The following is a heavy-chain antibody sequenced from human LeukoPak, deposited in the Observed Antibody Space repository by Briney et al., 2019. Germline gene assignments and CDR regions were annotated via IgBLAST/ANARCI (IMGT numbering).Heavy chain of an antibody. J-gene: IGHJ4*02. D-gene: IGHD5-18*01. CDR1: GFAFSTYA. CDR2: LSGSGGST. Sequence: GGSLRLSCAASGFAFSTYAMSWVRQAPGKGLEWVSALSGSGGSTYYADSVKGRFTISRDNSKNTLYLQMNSLRAEDTAIYYCAKDQSYGFDYWGQGALVTVSS. CDR3: AKDQSYGFDY. V-gene: IGHV3-23*01.